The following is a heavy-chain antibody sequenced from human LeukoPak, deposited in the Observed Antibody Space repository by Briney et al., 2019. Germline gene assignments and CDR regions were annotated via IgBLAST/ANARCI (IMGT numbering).Heavy chain of an antibody. CDR3: ARDRGGYYYMDV. CDR1: GFTFSSYA. Sequence: GGSLRLSCAASGFTFSSYAMSWVRQAPGKGLEWVSSIFPSGGEIHYADSVRGRFTISRDNSKSTLSLQMNSLRAEDTAVYYCARDRGGYYYMDVWGKGTTVTVSS. CDR2: IFPSGGEI. J-gene: IGHJ6*03. D-gene: IGHD3-10*01. V-gene: IGHV3-23*01.